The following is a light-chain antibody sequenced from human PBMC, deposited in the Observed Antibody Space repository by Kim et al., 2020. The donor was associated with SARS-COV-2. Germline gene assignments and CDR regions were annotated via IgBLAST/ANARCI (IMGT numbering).Light chain of an antibody. CDR1: HGNIASNY. CDR3: QTYHSGAFLI. V-gene: IGLV6-57*03. Sequence: LTQPHSVSASPGKTVTISCTHSHGNIASNYVQWYQQRPGRAPILIIYEDVLRPSGVPDRFSGSIDSSSNSASLAISGLQPEDEAVYYCQTYHSGAFLIFGGGTQLTVL. CDR2: EDV. J-gene: IGLJ2*01.